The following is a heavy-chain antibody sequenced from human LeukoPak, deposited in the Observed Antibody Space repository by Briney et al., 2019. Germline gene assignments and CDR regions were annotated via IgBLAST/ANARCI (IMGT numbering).Heavy chain of an antibody. Sequence: SVKVSCKASGGTFSSYAISWVRQAPGQGLEWMGGIIPIFGTANYAQKFQGRVTITADESTSTAYMELSSLRSEDTAVYYCARGDYYYDSSGYPLVNWFDPWGQGTLVTVSS. J-gene: IGHJ5*02. D-gene: IGHD3-22*01. CDR2: IIPIFGTA. CDR1: GGTFSSYA. CDR3: ARGDYYYDSSGYPLVNWFDP. V-gene: IGHV1-69*13.